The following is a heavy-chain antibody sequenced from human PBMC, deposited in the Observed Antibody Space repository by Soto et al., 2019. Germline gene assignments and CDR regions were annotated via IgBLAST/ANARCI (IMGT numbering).Heavy chain of an antibody. CDR1: GFTFSSYG. Sequence: LRLSCAASGFTFSSYGMHWVRQAPGMGLEWVAVISYDGSNKYYADSVKGRFTISRDTSKNTLYLQMNNLRAEDTAVYYCAKAVGTSVRGLNDYWGPGTLVTVSS. CDR2: ISYDGSNK. J-gene: IGHJ4*02. V-gene: IGHV3-30*18. D-gene: IGHD1-26*01. CDR3: AKAVGTSVRGLNDY.